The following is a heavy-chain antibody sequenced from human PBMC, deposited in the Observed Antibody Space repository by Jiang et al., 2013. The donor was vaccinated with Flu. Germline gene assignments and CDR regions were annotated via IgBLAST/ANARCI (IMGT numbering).Heavy chain of an antibody. Sequence: KVSCKASGYTFTSYAMHWVRQAPGQRLEWMGWINAGNGNTKYSQKFQGRVTITRDTSASTAYMELSSLRSEDTAVYYCARDMGTMVRGENGMDVWGQGTTVTVSS. CDR3: ARDMGTMVRGENGMDV. CDR1: GYTFTSYA. D-gene: IGHD3-10*01. CDR2: INAGNGNT. J-gene: IGHJ6*02. V-gene: IGHV1-3*01.